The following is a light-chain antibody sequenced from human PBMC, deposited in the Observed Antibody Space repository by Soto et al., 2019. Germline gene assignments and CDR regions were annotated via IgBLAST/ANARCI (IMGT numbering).Light chain of an antibody. J-gene: IGKJ1*01. V-gene: IGKV3-15*01. Sequence: EIVMTQSPATLSVSPGERATLSCRASQSVSSNLAWYQQKPGQAPRLLIYGASTRATGIPARFSGSGSGTEFTLTISGLQPDDSATYYCQQYKPWWTFGQGTKVEIK. CDR3: QQYKPWWT. CDR1: QSVSSN. CDR2: GAS.